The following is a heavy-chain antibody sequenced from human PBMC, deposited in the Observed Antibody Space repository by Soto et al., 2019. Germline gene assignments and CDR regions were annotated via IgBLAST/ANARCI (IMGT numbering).Heavy chain of an antibody. J-gene: IGHJ4*02. CDR2: IYYSGST. D-gene: IGHD3-22*01. CDR1: GGSISSGDYY. V-gene: IGHV4-30-4*01. CDR3: ASSTTYYYDSSGYYLPTYFDY. Sequence: QVQLQESGPGLVKPSQTLSLTCTVSGGSISSGDYYWSWIRQPPGKGLEWIGYIYYSGSTYYNPSLXXXVTISVDTSKXXFXLXXSSVTAADTAVYYCASSTTYYYDSSGYYLPTYFDYWGQGTLVTVSS.